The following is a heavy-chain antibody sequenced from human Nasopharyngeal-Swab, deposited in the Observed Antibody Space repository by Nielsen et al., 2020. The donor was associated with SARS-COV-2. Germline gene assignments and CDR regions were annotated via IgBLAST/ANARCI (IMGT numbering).Heavy chain of an antibody. J-gene: IGHJ4*02. Sequence: ASVKVSCKASGYTFTGYYMHWVRQAPGQGLEWMGRINPNSGGANYAQKFQGRVTMTRDTSISTAYMELSRLRSDDTAVYYCARVIAAAANEGLDYWGQGTLVTVSS. D-gene: IGHD6-13*01. V-gene: IGHV1-2*06. CDR2: INPNSGGA. CDR1: GYTFTGYY. CDR3: ARVIAAAANEGLDY.